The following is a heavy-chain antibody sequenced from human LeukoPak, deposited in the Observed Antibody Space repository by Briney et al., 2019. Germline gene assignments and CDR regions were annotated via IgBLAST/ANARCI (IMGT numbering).Heavy chain of an antibody. D-gene: IGHD1-1*01. Sequence: SETLSLTCTVSHGSISNYYWSWIRQPPGKGLEWVGYIYYSGSTNYNPSLKSRVTISVDKSKNQFSLKLSSVTAADTAVYYCARDSNDGNAFDIWGQGTMVTVSS. V-gene: IGHV4-59*12. CDR1: HGSISNYY. CDR2: IYYSGST. J-gene: IGHJ3*02. CDR3: ARDSNDGNAFDI.